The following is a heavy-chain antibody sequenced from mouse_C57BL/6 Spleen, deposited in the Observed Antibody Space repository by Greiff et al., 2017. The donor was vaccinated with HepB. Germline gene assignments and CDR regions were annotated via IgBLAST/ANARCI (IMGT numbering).Heavy chain of an antibody. V-gene: IGHV1-26*01. CDR2: INPNNGGT. D-gene: IGHD1-1*01. CDR3: ARGTTVVAGDY. CDR1: GYTFTDYY. J-gene: IGHJ2*01. Sequence: EVQLQQSGPELVKPGASVKISCKASGYTFTDYYMNWVKQSHGKSLEWIGDINPNNGGTSYNQKFKGKATLTVDKSSSTAYMELRSLTSEDSAVYYCARGTTVVAGDYWGQGTTLTVSS.